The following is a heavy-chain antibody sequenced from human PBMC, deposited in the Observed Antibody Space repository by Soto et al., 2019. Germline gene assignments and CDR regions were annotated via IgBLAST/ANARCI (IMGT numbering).Heavy chain of an antibody. J-gene: IGHJ6*02. Sequence: GASVKVSCKASGYTFTSYGISWVRQAPGQGLEWMGWISAYNGNTNYAQKLQGRVTMTTDTSTSTAYMELRSLRSDDTAVYYCARVGTGCSHYYYYYGMDVWGQGTTVTVSS. CDR1: GYTFTSYG. V-gene: IGHV1-18*01. D-gene: IGHD2-8*02. CDR2: ISAYNGNT. CDR3: ARVGTGCSHYYYYYGMDV.